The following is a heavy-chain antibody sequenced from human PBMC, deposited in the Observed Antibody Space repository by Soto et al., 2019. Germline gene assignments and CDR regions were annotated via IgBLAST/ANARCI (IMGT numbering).Heavy chain of an antibody. D-gene: IGHD6-13*01. CDR1: GGSISSSSYY. CDR3: ARDEQQLVVAFDI. Sequence: QLQLQESGPGLVKPSETLSLTCTVSGGSISSSSYYWGWIRQPPGKGLEWIGSIYYSGSTYYNPSLKSRVTISVDTSKNQFSLKLSSVTAADTAVYYCARDEQQLVVAFDIWGQGTMVTVSS. J-gene: IGHJ3*02. CDR2: IYYSGST. V-gene: IGHV4-39*02.